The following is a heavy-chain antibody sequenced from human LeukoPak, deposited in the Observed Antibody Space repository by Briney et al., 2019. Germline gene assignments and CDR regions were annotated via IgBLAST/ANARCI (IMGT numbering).Heavy chain of an antibody. Sequence: SVKVSCKASGGTFSSYAISWVRQAPGQGLEWMGRIIPILGIANYAQKFQGRVTITADKSTSTAYMELSSLRSEDTAVYYCARDRVAAAGTVDAFDIWGQGTMVTVSS. CDR1: GGTFSSYA. V-gene: IGHV1-69*04. J-gene: IGHJ3*02. D-gene: IGHD6-13*01. CDR2: IIPILGIA. CDR3: ARDRVAAAGTVDAFDI.